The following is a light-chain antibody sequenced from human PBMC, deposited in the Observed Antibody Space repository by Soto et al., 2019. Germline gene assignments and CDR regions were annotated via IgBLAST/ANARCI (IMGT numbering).Light chain of an antibody. CDR1: QSVSSN. CDR3: QQSNNWPPLT. J-gene: IGKJ4*01. Sequence: EIVMTQSPATLSVSPGERATLSCRASQSVSSNLAWYQQNPGQAPRLLIYGASTRATGIPARFSGSGSGTEFTLTISSLQSEDFAVYYCQQSNNWPPLTFGGGTKVEI. V-gene: IGKV3-15*01. CDR2: GAS.